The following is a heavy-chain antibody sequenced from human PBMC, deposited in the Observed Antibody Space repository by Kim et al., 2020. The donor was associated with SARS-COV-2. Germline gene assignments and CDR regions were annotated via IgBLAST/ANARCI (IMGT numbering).Heavy chain of an antibody. V-gene: IGHV3-48*03. J-gene: IGHJ5*02. D-gene: IGHD6-19*01. Sequence: GGSLRLSCAASGLTFSSSEMNWVRQAPGKGLEWVSYMRTSGRTIYYADSVKGSFTIYRDNAKNSLYLQMNSLRAEDTAVYYCARDRGRSGWTGWFDTWGQGTLVTVSS. CDR1: GLTFSSSE. CDR2: MRTSGRTI. CDR3: ARDRGRSGWTGWFDT.